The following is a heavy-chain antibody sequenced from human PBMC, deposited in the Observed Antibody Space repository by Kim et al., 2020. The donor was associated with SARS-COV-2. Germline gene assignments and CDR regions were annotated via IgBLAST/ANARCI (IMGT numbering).Heavy chain of an antibody. J-gene: IGHJ4*02. CDR1: GGSFSGYY. D-gene: IGHD4-17*01. Sequence: SETLSLTCAVYGGSFSGYYWTWIRQPPGKGLEWIGEINHSGSTNYNPSLKSRVTISADTSKNQFSLKLSSVTAADTAVYYCATYGARGEVFDYWGQGTLVTVSS. CDR2: INHSGST. CDR3: ATYGARGEVFDY. V-gene: IGHV4-34*01.